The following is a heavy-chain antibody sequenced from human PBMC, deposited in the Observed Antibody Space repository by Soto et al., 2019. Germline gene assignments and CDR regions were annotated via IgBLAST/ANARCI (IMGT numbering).Heavy chain of an antibody. V-gene: IGHV3-9*01. D-gene: IGHD6-19*01. CDR1: GFTFDDYA. CDR3: ARGDSSGWPDDAFDI. Sequence: GGSLRLSCAASGFTFDDYAMHWVRQAPGKGLEWVSGISWNSGSIGYADSVKGRFTISRDNAKNSLYLQMNSLRAEDTALYYCARGDSSGWPDDAFDIWGQGTMVTVSS. J-gene: IGHJ3*02. CDR2: ISWNSGSI.